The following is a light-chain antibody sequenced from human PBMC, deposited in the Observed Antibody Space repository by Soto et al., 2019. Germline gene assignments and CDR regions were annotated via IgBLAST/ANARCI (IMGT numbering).Light chain of an antibody. CDR1: QTVSSNN. CDR2: GAS. V-gene: IGKV3-20*01. J-gene: IGKJ3*01. Sequence: EIVLTQSPGTLSLSPGERATLSCRASQTVSSNNLAWYQRKRGQAPRLLIYGASSRAAAIPDRFRGSGSGTDFTLIISSLAPEDFAVYYCQQYGSSPFTFGPGTKVDIK. CDR3: QQYGSSPFT.